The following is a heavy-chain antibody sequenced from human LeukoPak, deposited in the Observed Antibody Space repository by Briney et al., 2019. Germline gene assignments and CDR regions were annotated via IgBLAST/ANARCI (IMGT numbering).Heavy chain of an antibody. CDR1: GGSFSGYY. V-gene: IGHV4-34*01. CDR2: INHSGST. Sequence: SETLSLTCAVYGGSFSGYYWSWIRQPPRKGLEWIGEINHSGSTNYNPSLKSRVTISVDTSKNQFSLKLSSVTAADTAVYYCARELGGADYWGQGTLVTVSS. J-gene: IGHJ4*02. CDR3: ARELGGADY. D-gene: IGHD3-10*01.